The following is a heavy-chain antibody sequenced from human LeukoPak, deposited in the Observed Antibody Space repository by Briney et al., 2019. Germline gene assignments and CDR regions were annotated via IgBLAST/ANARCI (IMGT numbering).Heavy chain of an antibody. CDR3: ARRGGGSTGGFYFDY. CDR1: GYNSTSYW. J-gene: IGHJ4*02. Sequence: GESLKISCKSSGYNSTSYWIGWVRQPPGKGLEWMGSIYPGDSDTRYNPSFQGQVTISADKSIKTAYLQWSSLEASDTAIYYCARRGGGSTGGFYFDYWGQGSLVTVSS. CDR2: IYPGDSDT. V-gene: IGHV5-51*01. D-gene: IGHD1-1*01.